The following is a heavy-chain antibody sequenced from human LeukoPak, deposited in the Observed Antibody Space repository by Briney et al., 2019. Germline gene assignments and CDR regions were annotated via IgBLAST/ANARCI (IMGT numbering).Heavy chain of an antibody. CDR2: IYYSGST. CDR3: ARGGNLYSSGYFLDY. CDR1: GGSISSYY. Sequence: PSETLSLTCTVSGGSISSYYWSWIRQPPGKGLEWIGYIYYSGSTNYNPSLKSRVTISVDTSKNQFSLKLSSVTAADTAVYYCARGGNLYSSGYFLDYWGQGTLVTVSS. V-gene: IGHV4-59*08. J-gene: IGHJ4*02. D-gene: IGHD3-22*01.